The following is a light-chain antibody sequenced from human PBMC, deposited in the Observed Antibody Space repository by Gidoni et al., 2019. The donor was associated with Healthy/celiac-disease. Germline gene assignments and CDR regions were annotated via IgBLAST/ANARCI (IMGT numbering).Light chain of an antibody. Sequence: SVTITCRASQSISSYLNWYQQKPGKAPKLLIYAASSLQSGVPSRFSGSGSGTDFTLTISSLQPEDFATYYCQQSYSTLFTFGPGTKVDIK. CDR1: QSISSY. J-gene: IGKJ3*01. CDR3: QQSYSTLFT. V-gene: IGKV1-39*01. CDR2: AAS.